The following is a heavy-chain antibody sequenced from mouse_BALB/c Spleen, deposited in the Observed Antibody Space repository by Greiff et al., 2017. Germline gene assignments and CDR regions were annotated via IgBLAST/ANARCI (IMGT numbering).Heavy chain of an antibody. V-gene: IGHV3-8*02. D-gene: IGHD2-4*01. CDR2: ISYSGST. CDR1: GDSITSGY. CDR3: ARGAPYDSYAMDY. J-gene: IGHJ4*01. Sequence: EVKLMESGPSLVKPSQTLSLTCSVTGDSITSGYWNWIRKFPGNKLEYMGYISYSGSTYYNPSLKSRISITRDTSKNQYYLQLNSVTTEDTATYYCARGAPYDSYAMDYWGLGTSVTVSS.